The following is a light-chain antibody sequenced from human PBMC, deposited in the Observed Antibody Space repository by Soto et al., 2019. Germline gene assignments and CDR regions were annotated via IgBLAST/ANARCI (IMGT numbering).Light chain of an antibody. CDR1: TGAVTSFHY. V-gene: IGLV7-46*01. CDR3: LLAYTGARL. Sequence: QSVVTQEPSLTVSPGGTVTLTCGSSTGAVTSFHYPYWFQQKPGQAPRALIYDTSNRHSWTPARFSGSLLGGKAALTLSGAQPEDEAEYYCLLAYTGARLFGAGTKLTVL. J-gene: IGLJ2*01. CDR2: DTS.